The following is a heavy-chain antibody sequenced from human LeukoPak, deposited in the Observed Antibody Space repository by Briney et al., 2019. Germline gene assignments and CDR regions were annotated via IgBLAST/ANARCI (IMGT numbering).Heavy chain of an antibody. CDR2: IYYSGST. CDR1: GGSFRGYY. CDR3: ARFGYGSRSYYNWFDP. D-gene: IGHD3-10*01. Sequence: PSETLSLTCAVYGGSFRGYYWSWIRQPPGKGLEWIGYIYYSGSTNYNPSLKSRVTISVDTSKNQFSLKLSSVTAADTAVYYCARFGYGSRSYYNWFDPWGQGTLVTVSS. V-gene: IGHV4-59*12. J-gene: IGHJ5*02.